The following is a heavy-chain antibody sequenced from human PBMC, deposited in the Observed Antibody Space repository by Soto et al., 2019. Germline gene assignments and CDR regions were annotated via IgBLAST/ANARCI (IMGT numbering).Heavy chain of an antibody. CDR2: IYWDDDK. D-gene: IGHD3-10*01. CDR3: AHQRPDRVTDY. J-gene: IGHJ4*02. Sequence: QITLKESGPTLVKPTQTLTLTCTFSGFSLSTSGVGVGWIRQPPGKALEWLALIYWDDDKRYSPSLKSRLTVTQDASKNQVVLTMTNMDPVDTATYYCAHQRPDRVTDYWGQGTLVTVSS. CDR1: GFSLSTSGVG. V-gene: IGHV2-5*02.